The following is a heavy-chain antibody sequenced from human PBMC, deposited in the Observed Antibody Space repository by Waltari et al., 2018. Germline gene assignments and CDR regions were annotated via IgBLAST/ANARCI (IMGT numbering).Heavy chain of an antibody. Sequence: EVQLVESGGGLVQPGRSLRLSCAASGFTFDDYAMHWVRQAPGKGLEWVSGISWNSGSIGYADSVKGRFTISRDNAKNSLYLQMNSLRAEDTALYYCAKGGSSSSPFDYWGQGTLVTVSS. CDR3: AKGGSSSSPFDY. J-gene: IGHJ4*02. V-gene: IGHV3-9*01. CDR2: ISWNSGSI. D-gene: IGHD6-6*01. CDR1: GFTFDDYA.